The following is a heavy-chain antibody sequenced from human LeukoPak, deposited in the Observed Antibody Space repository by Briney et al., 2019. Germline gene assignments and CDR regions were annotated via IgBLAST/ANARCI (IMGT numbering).Heavy chain of an antibody. Sequence: GGSLRLSCAASGFTFDDYGVSWVRQAPGKGLEWVSGINWNGGSRGYADAVNGGFTISRDNAKNSLYLQMNSLRAEDTALYYCAREMGVLRYFDWFSDAFDIWGQGTMVTVSS. CDR3: AREMGVLRYFDWFSDAFDI. CDR1: GFTFDDYG. CDR2: INWNGGSR. J-gene: IGHJ3*02. D-gene: IGHD3-9*01. V-gene: IGHV3-20*04.